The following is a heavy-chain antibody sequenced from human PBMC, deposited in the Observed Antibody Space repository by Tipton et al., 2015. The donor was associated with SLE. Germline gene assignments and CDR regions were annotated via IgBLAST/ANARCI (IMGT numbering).Heavy chain of an antibody. CDR2: YYYSGSA. J-gene: IGHJ4*02. Sequence: TLSLTCIVSGGSISSSSYYWGWIRQPPGKGLEWIGSYYYSGSAAYNPSLKSRVTISVDTSKDQFSLRLTSVTAADTAVYYCARGSPTGTTRLDHWGRGTLVTVSS. V-gene: IGHV4-39*01. D-gene: IGHD1-7*01. CDR1: GGSISSSSYY. CDR3: ARGSPTGTTRLDH.